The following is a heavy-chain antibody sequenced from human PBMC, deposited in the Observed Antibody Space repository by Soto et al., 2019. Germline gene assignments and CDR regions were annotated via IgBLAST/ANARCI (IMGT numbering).Heavy chain of an antibody. CDR2: ISSSGSTI. CDR1: GFTFSSYE. D-gene: IGHD3-3*01. V-gene: IGHV3-48*03. Sequence: PVGSLRLSCAASGFTFSSYEMNWVRQAPGKGLEWVSYISSSGSTIYYADSVKGRFTISRDNAKNSLYLQMNSLRAEDTAFYYCARENPFWIGYDAFDFGGQGTMVTVSS. CDR3: ARENPFWIGYDAFDF. J-gene: IGHJ3*01.